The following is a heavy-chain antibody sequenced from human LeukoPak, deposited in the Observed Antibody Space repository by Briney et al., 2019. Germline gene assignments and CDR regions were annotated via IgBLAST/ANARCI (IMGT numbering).Heavy chain of an antibody. CDR2: ISGSGGST. V-gene: IGHV3-23*01. CDR1: GFTFSSYA. J-gene: IGHJ4*02. CDR3: AKDLSLDGDWNDY. Sequence: GGSLRLSCAASGFTFSSYAMIWVRQAPGKGLEWASAISGSGGSTYYADSVKGRFTISRDNSKNTLYLQINSLRPEDTAVYYCAKDLSLDGDWNDYWGQGTLVTVSS. D-gene: IGHD4-17*01.